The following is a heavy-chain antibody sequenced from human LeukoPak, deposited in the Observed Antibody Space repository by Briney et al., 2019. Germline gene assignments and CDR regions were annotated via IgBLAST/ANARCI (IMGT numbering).Heavy chain of an antibody. D-gene: IGHD5-12*01. CDR3: AGAGYSGYDSFDY. CDR1: GFTFSSYE. J-gene: IGHJ4*02. V-gene: IGHV3-48*03. Sequence: GGSLRLSCAASGFTFSSYEMNWVRQAPGKGLEWVSYISSSGSTIYYADSVKGRLTISRDNAKNSLYLQMNSLRAEDTAVYYCAGAGYSGYDSFDYWGQGTLVTVSS. CDR2: ISSSGSTI.